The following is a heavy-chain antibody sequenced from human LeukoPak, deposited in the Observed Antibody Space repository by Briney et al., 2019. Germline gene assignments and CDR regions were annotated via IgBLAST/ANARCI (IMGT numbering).Heavy chain of an antibody. CDR1: GVTFEDYG. V-gene: IGHV3-9*01. D-gene: IGHD3-10*01. Sequence: GRSLRLSCATSGVTFEDYGLHWVRQAPGKGLEWVSGIDWNSGALGYADSVKGRFTISRDNAKNSLYLQMNSLRAEDTALYYCVKDRAANLYGSGAFESWGQGTLVTVSS. J-gene: IGHJ4*02. CDR3: VKDRAANLYGSGAFES. CDR2: IDWNSGAL.